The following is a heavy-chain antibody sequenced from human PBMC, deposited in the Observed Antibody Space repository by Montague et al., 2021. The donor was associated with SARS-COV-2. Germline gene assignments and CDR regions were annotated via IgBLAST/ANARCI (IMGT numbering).Heavy chain of an antibody. D-gene: IGHD7-27*01. CDR1: GYSLTELP. J-gene: IGHJ4*02. CDR2: VDPEDGKT. V-gene: IGHV1-24*01. Sequence: SVKVSCKVSGYSLTELPMRWVRQAPGKGLEWMGGVDPEDGKTIYAQNFQGRLTIAEDTSADTAYMELSSLRSDDTAVYHCATSADWGSTGRFDFWGQGTLVTVSS. CDR3: ATSADWGSTGRFDF.